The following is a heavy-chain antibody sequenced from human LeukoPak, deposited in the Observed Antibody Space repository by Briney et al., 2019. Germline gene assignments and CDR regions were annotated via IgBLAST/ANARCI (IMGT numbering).Heavy chain of an antibody. J-gene: IGHJ5*02. CDR1: GGSISSGGYY. V-gene: IGHV4-30-2*01. Sequence: SQTLSLTCTVSGGSISSGGYYWSWIRQPPGKGLEWIGEINHSGSTNYNPSLKSRVTISVDTSKNQFSLKLSSVTAADTAVYYCARKQGGYYYGVVNWFDPWGQGTLVTVSS. CDR2: INHSGST. CDR3: ARKQGGYYYGVVNWFDP. D-gene: IGHD3-22*01.